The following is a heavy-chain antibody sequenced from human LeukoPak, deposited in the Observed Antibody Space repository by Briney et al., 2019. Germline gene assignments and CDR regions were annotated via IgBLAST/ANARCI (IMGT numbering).Heavy chain of an antibody. D-gene: IGHD3-22*01. CDR2: MNPNNGDT. V-gene: IGHV1-8*01. Sequence: ASVKVSCKASGYTFTSFDINWVRQATGQGLEWMGWMNPNNGDTGYAQKFQGRVTMTRNTSISTAYMELSSLRSEDTAVYYCAREGYYDIREGLDYWGQGPLVTVPS. J-gene: IGHJ4*02. CDR3: AREGYYDIREGLDY. CDR1: GYTFTSFD.